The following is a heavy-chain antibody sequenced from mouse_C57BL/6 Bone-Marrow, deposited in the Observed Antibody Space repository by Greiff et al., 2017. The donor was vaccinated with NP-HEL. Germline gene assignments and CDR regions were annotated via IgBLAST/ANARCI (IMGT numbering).Heavy chain of an antibody. CDR1: GYTFTSYW. V-gene: IGHV1-50*01. D-gene: IGHD1-1*01. Sequence: QVHVKQPGAELVKPGASVKLSCKASGYTFTSYWMQWVKQRPGQGLEWIGEIDPSDSYTNYNQKFKGKATLTVDTSSSTAYMQLSSLTSEDSAVYYCARKDYYGSLYYFDYWGQGTTLTVSS. J-gene: IGHJ2*01. CDR3: ARKDYYGSLYYFDY. CDR2: IDPSDSYT.